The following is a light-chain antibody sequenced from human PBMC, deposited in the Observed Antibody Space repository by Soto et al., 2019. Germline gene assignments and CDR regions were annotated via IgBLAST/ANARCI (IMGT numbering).Light chain of an antibody. Sequence: QPVLTQSSSASASLGSSVKLTGTLSSGHSSYIIACHQQQPGKAPRYLMKLEGSGSYNKGSGVPDRFSGSSSGADRYLTISNLQFEDEADYYCETWDSNTRVFGGGTKLTVL. CDR2: LEGSGSY. CDR1: SGHSSYI. J-gene: IGLJ3*02. V-gene: IGLV4-60*02. CDR3: ETWDSNTRV.